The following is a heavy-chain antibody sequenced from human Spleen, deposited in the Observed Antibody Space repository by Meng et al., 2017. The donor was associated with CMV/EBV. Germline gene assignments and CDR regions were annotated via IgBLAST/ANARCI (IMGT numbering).Heavy chain of an antibody. J-gene: IGHJ4*02. Sequence: GGSLRLSCAASGFTFSAYVMSWVRQAPGKGLEWISTISGSDGTTDYADSVKGRFTVSRDNSKNTLYLQMNGLRTDDTAVYYCAIPIAVAGTHDYWGQGTLVTVS. CDR2: ISGSDGTT. V-gene: IGHV3-23*01. D-gene: IGHD6-19*01. CDR1: GFTFSAYV. CDR3: AIPIAVAGTHDY.